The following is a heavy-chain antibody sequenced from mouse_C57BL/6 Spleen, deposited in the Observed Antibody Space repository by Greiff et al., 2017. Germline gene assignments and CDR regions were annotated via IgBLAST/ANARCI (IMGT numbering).Heavy chain of an antibody. V-gene: IGHV6-6*01. CDR1: GFTFSDAW. D-gene: IGHD1-1*01. CDR3: SRGVVGY. J-gene: IGHJ2*01. CDR2: ICNKANNHAT. Sequence: EVKVEESGGGLVQPGGSMKLSCAASGFTFSDAWMDWVRQSPEQGLEWVAEICNKANNHATYYAESVKWRFTIARDDSKSSVCLQMNSLRAEDTGIYYCSRGVVGYWGQGTTLTVSS.